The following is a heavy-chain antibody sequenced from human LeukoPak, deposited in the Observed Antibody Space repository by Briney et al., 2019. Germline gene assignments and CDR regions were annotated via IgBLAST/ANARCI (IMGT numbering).Heavy chain of an antibody. Sequence: GGSLRLSCAASGSTFSSYAMHWVRQAPGKGLEYVSAISSNGGSTYYANSVKGRFTISRDNSKNTLYLQMGSLRAEDMAVYYCARGYLELYYYDSSGYYDYWGQGTLVTVSS. CDR1: GSTFSSYA. CDR3: ARGYLELYYYDSSGYYDY. J-gene: IGHJ4*02. D-gene: IGHD3-22*01. V-gene: IGHV3-64*01. CDR2: ISSNGGST.